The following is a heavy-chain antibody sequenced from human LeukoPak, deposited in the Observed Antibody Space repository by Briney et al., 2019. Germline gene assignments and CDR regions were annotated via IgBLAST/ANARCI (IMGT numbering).Heavy chain of an antibody. CDR3: AREEQQLAFDY. CDR1: GFTFGTYV. CDR2: ISSNGVNT. V-gene: IGHV3-64*01. Sequence: GGSLSLSCAASGFTFGTYVMHWVRQAPGKGLEYVSSISSNGVNTYYANSVRGRFTISRDNSKNTLYLQMNSLRAEDTAVYYCAREEQQLAFDYWGQGTLVTVSS. J-gene: IGHJ4*02. D-gene: IGHD6-13*01.